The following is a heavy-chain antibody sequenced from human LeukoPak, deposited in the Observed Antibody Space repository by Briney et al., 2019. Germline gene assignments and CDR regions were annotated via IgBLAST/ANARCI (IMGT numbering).Heavy chain of an antibody. J-gene: IGHJ4*02. V-gene: IGHV3-30*18. CDR1: GFTFSSYG. Sequence: GRSLRLSCAASGFTFSSYGMHWVRQAPGKGLEWVAVISYDGSTKYYADSVKGRFTISRDNSKNTLYLQMNSLRAEDTAVYYCAKDALWELLKASGPHVTDYWGQGTLVTVSS. CDR3: AKDALWELLKASGPHVTDY. CDR2: ISYDGSTK. D-gene: IGHD1-26*01.